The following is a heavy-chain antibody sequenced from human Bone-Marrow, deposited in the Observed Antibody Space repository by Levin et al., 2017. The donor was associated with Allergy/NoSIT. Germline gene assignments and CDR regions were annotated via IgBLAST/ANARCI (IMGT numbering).Heavy chain of an antibody. CDR3: AREGYSSSWYGNLDW. J-gene: IGHJ4*02. D-gene: IGHD6-13*01. CDR2: INHSGST. CDR1: GGSFSGYY. Sequence: ESLKISCAVYGGSFSGYYWSWIRQPPGKGLEWIGEINHSGSTNYNPSLKSRVTISVDTSKNQFSLKLSSVTAADTAVYYCAREGYSSSWYGNLDWWGQGTLVTVSS. V-gene: IGHV4-34*01.